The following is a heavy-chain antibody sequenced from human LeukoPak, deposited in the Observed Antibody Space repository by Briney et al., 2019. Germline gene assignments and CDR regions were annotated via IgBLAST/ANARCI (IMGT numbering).Heavy chain of an antibody. CDR3: AKELLKTYYYGSGSYSFDY. V-gene: IGHV3-30*18. J-gene: IGHJ4*02. D-gene: IGHD3-10*01. Sequence: TGGSLRLSCAASGFTFRSYGMHWVRQAPGKGLEWVAVISFDGKNKYYADSVKGRFTLSRDNSKNTLYLQMNSLRAEDTAVYYCAKELLKTYYYGSGSYSFDYWGQGTLVTVSS. CDR1: GFTFRSYG. CDR2: ISFDGKNK.